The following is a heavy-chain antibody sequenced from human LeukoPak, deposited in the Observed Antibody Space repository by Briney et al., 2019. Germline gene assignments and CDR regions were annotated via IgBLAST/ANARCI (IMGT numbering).Heavy chain of an antibody. J-gene: IGHJ4*02. D-gene: IGHD6-19*01. CDR1: GCTLTELS. V-gene: IGHV1-24*01. CDR3: ATAGPWLVFDY. Sequence: ASVEVSCKRSGCTLTELSMHWVRQAPGKGLEWMGGFDPEDGETIYAQKFQGRVTMTEDTSTDTAYMELSSLRSEDTAVYYCATAGPWLVFDYWGQGTLVTVSS. CDR2: FDPEDGET.